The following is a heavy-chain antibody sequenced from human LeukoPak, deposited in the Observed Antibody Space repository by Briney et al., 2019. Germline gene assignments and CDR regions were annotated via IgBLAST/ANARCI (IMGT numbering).Heavy chain of an antibody. J-gene: IGHJ4*02. CDR3: EKRGRFLEWLSSYYFDY. Sequence: GGSLRLSCAASGFTFSSYAMSWVRQAPGQGLEWVSAISGSGGSTYYADSVKGRFTMSRDNSKNTLYLQMNSLRAEDTAVYYCEKRGRFLEWLSSYYFDYWGQGTLVTVSS. D-gene: IGHD3-3*01. V-gene: IGHV3-23*01. CDR1: GFTFSSYA. CDR2: ISGSGGST.